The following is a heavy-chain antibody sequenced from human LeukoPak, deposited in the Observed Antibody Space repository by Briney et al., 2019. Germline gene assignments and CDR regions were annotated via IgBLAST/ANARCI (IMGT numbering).Heavy chain of an antibody. V-gene: IGHV3-23*01. CDR1: GFTFSTYA. CDR2: ISGSGGST. D-gene: IGHD1-26*01. J-gene: IGHJ6*02. Sequence: QPGGSLRLSCAASGFTFSTYAMSWVRQAPGKGLEWVSAISGSGGSTYHPDSVKGRFTISRDNSKNTLYLQMNSLRAEDTAVYYCAKDLQWGDYYYGMDVWGQGTTVTVSS. CDR3: AKDLQWGDYYYGMDV.